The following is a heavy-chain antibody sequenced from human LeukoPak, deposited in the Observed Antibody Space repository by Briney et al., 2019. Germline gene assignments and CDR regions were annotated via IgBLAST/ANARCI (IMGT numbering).Heavy chain of an antibody. CDR1: GFTFDDYA. CDR3: AKASWPSYYYGSGSYGAFDI. J-gene: IGHJ3*02. CDR2: ISWNSGST. V-gene: IGHV3-9*01. D-gene: IGHD3-10*01. Sequence: GGSLRLSCAASGFTFDDYAMHWVRQAPGKGLEWVSGISWNSGSTGYADSVKGRFTISRDNAKNSLYLQMNSLRAEDTALYYCAKASWPSYYYGSGSYGAFDIWGQGTMVTVSS.